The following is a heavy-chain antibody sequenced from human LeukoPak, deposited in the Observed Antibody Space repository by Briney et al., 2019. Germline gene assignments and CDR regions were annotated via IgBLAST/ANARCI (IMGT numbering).Heavy chain of an antibody. J-gene: IGHJ3*02. D-gene: IGHD6-6*01. Sequence: GGSLRLSCAASGFTFSSYSMNWVRQAPGKGLEWVSSISSSSSYIYYADSVKGRFTISRDNAKNSLYLQMNSLRAEDTAVYYCARDSSSSVSDAFDIWGQGTMVTVSS. CDR1: GFTFSSYS. V-gene: IGHV3-21*01. CDR3: ARDSSSSVSDAFDI. CDR2: ISSSSSYI.